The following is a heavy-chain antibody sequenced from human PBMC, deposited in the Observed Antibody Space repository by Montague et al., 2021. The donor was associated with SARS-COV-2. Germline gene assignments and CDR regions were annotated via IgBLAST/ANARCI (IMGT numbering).Heavy chain of an antibody. D-gene: IGHD7-27*01. CDR1: GFSLSTSGMC. Sequence: PALGTPTQTLTLTCTFSGFSLSTSGMCVSWIRQPPGKALEWLARIDCDDDKYYSTSLKTRLTISKDTSKNQVVLTMTNMDPVDTATYYCARDWGCTHFDYWGQGTLVTVSS. V-gene: IGHV2-70*11. CDR2: IDCDDDK. CDR3: ARDWGCTHFDY. J-gene: IGHJ4*02.